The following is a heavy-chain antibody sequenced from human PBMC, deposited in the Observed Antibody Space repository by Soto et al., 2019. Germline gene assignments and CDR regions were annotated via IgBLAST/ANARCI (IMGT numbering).Heavy chain of an antibody. CDR2: ISSSSITI. V-gene: IGHV3-48*01. CDR3: ARDRGSGGHFDY. J-gene: IGHJ4*02. D-gene: IGHD2-15*01. Sequence: GGSLRLSCAASGFTFSSYSMNWVRQAPGKGLEWVSYISSSSITIYYADSVKGRFTISRDNAKNSLYLQMNSLRSDDTAVYYCARDRGSGGHFDYWGQGTLVTVSS. CDR1: GFTFSSYS.